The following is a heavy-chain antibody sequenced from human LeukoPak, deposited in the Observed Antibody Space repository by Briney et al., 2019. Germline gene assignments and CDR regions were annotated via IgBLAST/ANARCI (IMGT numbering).Heavy chain of an antibody. CDR3: ARGAFNTSPDY. V-gene: IGHV3-21*05. CDR2: ISTSSGFI. Sequence: GGSLRLSCAASGFSFSSYSMNWVRQAPGKGLEWISYISTSSGFISYADSVKGRFTISRDNDKNSLYLQMNSLRAEDTAVYYCARGAFNTSPDYWGQGILVTVSS. J-gene: IGHJ4*02. CDR1: GFSFSSYS. D-gene: IGHD2-2*01.